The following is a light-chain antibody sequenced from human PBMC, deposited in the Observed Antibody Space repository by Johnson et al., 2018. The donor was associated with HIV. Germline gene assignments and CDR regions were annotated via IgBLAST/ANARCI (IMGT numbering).Light chain of an antibody. CDR2: KND. V-gene: IGLV1-51*02. CDR1: SSNIWNTY. Sequence: QSVLTQPPSVSAAPGQKVTISCSGTSSNIWNTYISWYQQLPGTAPKLLIYKNDKRPSGIPDRFSGSKSGTSATLGITGLQPGDEADYYCGAWDASLSTGGVFGTGTKVTVL. J-gene: IGLJ1*01. CDR3: GAWDASLSTGGV.